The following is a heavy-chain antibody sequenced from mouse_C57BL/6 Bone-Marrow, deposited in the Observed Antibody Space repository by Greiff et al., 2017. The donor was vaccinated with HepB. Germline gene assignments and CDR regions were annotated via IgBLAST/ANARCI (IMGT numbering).Heavy chain of an antibody. V-gene: IGHV3-6*01. CDR3: AREGSYYPYAMDY. D-gene: IGHD2-10*01. CDR2: ISYDGSN. CDR1: GYSITSGYY. J-gene: IGHJ4*01. Sequence: DVKLVESGPGLVKPSQSLSLTCSVTGYSITSGYYWNWIRQFPGNKLEWMGYISYDGSNNYNPSLKNRISITRDTSKNQFFLKLNSVTTEDTATYYCAREGSYYPYAMDYWGQGTSVTVSS.